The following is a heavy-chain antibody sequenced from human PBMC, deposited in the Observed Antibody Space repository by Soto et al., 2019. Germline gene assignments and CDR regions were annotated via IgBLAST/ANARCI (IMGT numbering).Heavy chain of an antibody. D-gene: IGHD4-17*01. CDR2: IYSSGST. J-gene: IGHJ1*01. Sequence: QLQLQESGPGLVKPSETLSLSCIVSGGTFSSTAYFWGWIRQPPGKGLEWIGSIYSSGSTYYNPSLKSRVTISIDASKNQCSLKLSSVTAADTAVFYCTRGGDLEYFQHWGQGTLVTVSS. CDR1: GGTFSSTAYF. V-gene: IGHV4-39*01. CDR3: TRGGDLEYFQH.